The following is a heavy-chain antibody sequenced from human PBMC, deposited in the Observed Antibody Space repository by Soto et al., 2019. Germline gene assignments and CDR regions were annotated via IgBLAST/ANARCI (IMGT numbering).Heavy chain of an antibody. V-gene: IGHV3-23*01. Sequence: GGSLRLSCAASGFTFSSYAMSWVRQAPGQGLEWVSAISGSGGSTYYADSVKGRFTISRDNSKNRLYLQMNSLRAEDTAVYYLATDGDYSCSSGSQCDYWGQGSRVTVSS. CDR1: GFTFSSYA. D-gene: IGHD3-10*01. J-gene: IGHJ4*01. CDR2: ISGSGGST. CDR3: ATDGDYSCSSGSQCDY.